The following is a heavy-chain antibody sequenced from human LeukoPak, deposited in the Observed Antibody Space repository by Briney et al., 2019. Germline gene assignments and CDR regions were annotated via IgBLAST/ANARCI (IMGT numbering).Heavy chain of an antibody. Sequence: ASVKVSCKASGYTFTGYYMHWVRQAPGQGLEWMGWINPNSGGTNYAQKFQGRVTMTRDTSISTAYMELSRLRSDDTAVYYCARDVDMVATILSPHRNPGLLGYWGQGTLVTVSS. CDR3: ARDVDMVATILSPHRNPGLLGY. J-gene: IGHJ4*02. V-gene: IGHV1-2*02. D-gene: IGHD5-12*01. CDR2: INPNSGGT. CDR1: GYTFTGYY.